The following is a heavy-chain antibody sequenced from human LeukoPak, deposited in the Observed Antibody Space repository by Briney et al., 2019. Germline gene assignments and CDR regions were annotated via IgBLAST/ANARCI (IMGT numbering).Heavy chain of an antibody. CDR1: GFTFSTYA. J-gene: IGHJ3*02. CDR2: LSGSGGST. Sequence: GGSLRLSCAASGFTFSTYALSWVRQAPGKGLEWVSALSGSGGSTYYADSVKGRFTISRDNSKNTLYLQMNSLRADDTAVYYCVRVAEGGIFDIWGQGTMVTVSS. V-gene: IGHV3-23*01. D-gene: IGHD6-13*01. CDR3: VRVAEGGIFDI.